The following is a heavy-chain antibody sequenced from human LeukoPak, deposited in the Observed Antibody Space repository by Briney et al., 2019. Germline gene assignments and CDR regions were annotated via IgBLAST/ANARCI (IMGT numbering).Heavy chain of an antibody. CDR2: MNPNSGNT. D-gene: IGHD3-10*01. Sequence: ASVKVSCKASGYTFTSYDINWVRQATGQGLEWMGWMNPNSGNTGYAQKFQGRVTMTRNTSISTAYMELSSLRSEDTAVYYCARQAITMVRGVMGYMDVWGKGTTVTVSS. V-gene: IGHV1-8*01. J-gene: IGHJ6*03. CDR3: ARQAITMVRGVMGYMDV. CDR1: GYTFTSYD.